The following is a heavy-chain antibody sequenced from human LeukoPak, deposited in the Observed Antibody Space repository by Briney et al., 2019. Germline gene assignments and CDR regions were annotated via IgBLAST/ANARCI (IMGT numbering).Heavy chain of an antibody. V-gene: IGHV1-2*02. J-gene: IGHJ4*02. Sequence: APVKVSCKASGYTFTGYYMHWVRQAPGQGLEWMGWINPNSGGTNYAQKFQGRVTMTRDTSISTAYMELSRLRSEDTAVYYCARRRIAVAGGGNLAFDYWGQGTLVTVSS. CDR1: GYTFTGYY. CDR2: INPNSGGT. D-gene: IGHD6-19*01. CDR3: ARRRIAVAGGGNLAFDY.